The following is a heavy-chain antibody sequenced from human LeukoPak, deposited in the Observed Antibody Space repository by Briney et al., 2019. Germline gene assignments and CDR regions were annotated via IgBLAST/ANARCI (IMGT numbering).Heavy chain of an antibody. D-gene: IGHD3-10*01. CDR1: GYSISTDYH. CDR3: ARDRSYYTFDY. Sequence: SKTLSLTCAVSGYSISTDYHWGWIRQPPGKGLEWIGSMHHSGSTYYNPSLKSRVTISLDTSKNQVSLKLNSVTAADTAVYYCARDRSYYTFDYWGQGTLVTVSA. CDR2: MHHSGST. J-gene: IGHJ4*02. V-gene: IGHV4-38-2*02.